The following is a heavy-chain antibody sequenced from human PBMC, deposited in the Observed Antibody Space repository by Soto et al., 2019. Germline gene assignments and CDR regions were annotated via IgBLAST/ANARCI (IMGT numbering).Heavy chain of an antibody. J-gene: IGHJ3*02. CDR3: ADFANTGDAFDI. D-gene: IGHD4-17*01. CDR2: IVVGSGNT. V-gene: IGHV1-58*01. Sequence: ASVKVSCKASGFTFTRSAVQWVRQARGQRLEWIGWIVVGSGNTNYAQKFQERVTITRDMSTSTAYMELSSLRSEDTAVYYCADFANTGDAFDIWGQGKMVTVSS. CDR1: GFTFTRSA.